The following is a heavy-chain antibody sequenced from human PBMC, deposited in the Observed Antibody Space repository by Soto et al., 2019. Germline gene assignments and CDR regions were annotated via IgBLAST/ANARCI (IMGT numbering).Heavy chain of an antibody. J-gene: IGHJ5*02. V-gene: IGHV3-23*01. CDR3: SKWSGFGDA. Sequence: EVQLTESGGGLVKPGGSLRLSCAASGFTFSSYSMTWVRQAPGKGLEWVSGISDSGGNTWYADSVKGRFTISRDNSKNTLFLQMNSLRAEDTAVYFYSKWSGFGDAWGQGTLVTVSS. D-gene: IGHD3-10*01. CDR2: ISDSGGNT. CDR1: GFTFSSYS.